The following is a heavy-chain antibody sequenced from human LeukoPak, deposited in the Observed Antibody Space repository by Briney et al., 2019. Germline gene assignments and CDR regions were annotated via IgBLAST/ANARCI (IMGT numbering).Heavy chain of an antibody. CDR2: IHPNNGGT. Sequence: ASVKVSCKASGYMFTDYYLHWVRQAPGQGLAWMGWIHPNNGGTNYAQKFQGRVTMTRDTSSSTAYLDLSSLRSDDTAVYYCASRAREDTGYAVDYWGQGTLVTVSS. CDR1: GYMFTDYY. J-gene: IGHJ4*02. CDR3: ASRAREDTGYAVDY. V-gene: IGHV1-2*02. D-gene: IGHD5-12*01.